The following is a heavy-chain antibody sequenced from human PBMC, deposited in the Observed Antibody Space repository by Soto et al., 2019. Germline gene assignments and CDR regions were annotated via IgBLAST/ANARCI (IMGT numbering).Heavy chain of an antibody. J-gene: IGHJ6*02. Sequence: QVQLQQWGAGLLKPSETLSLTCSVYGGSIGGYTWTWIRQAPGKGLEWIGEINHSGGTNYNSSLKSRVIISVDTTKNQFSLIVYSVTAADTAVYYCARDRQYYHFWSGNQNEGPHGMGVWGQGTTVTVSS. V-gene: IGHV4-34*02. D-gene: IGHD3-3*02. CDR1: GGSIGGYT. CDR3: ARDRQYYHFWSGNQNEGPHGMGV. CDR2: INHSGGT.